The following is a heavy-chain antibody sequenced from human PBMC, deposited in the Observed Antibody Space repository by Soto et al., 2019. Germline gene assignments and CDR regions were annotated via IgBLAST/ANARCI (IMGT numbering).Heavy chain of an antibody. J-gene: IGHJ6*02. D-gene: IGHD3-10*01. CDR2: INPNSGGT. Sequence: ASVKVSCKASGYTFTGYYMHWVRQAPGQGLEWMGWINPNSGGTNYAQKFQGWVTMTRDTSISTAYMELSRLRSDDTAVYYCARDRYYGSGSYGPYYYYGMDVWGQGTMVTVSS. CDR1: GYTFTGYY. CDR3: ARDRYYGSGSYGPYYYYGMDV. V-gene: IGHV1-2*04.